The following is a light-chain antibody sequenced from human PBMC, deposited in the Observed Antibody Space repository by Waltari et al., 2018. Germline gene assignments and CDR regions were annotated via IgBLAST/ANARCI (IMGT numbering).Light chain of an antibody. CDR1: GLGAKL. J-gene: IGLJ2*01. V-gene: IGLV3-1*01. CDR3: QAWDDTTVV. CDR2: SDD. Sequence: SYELTQPPSVSVSPGQTATITCPGDGLGAKLVWWYQQKPGQSPVAVIYSDDKRPSGIPERFSGSNSGNTATLTIGGTQTTDEGDYYCQAWDDTTVVFGAGTKVTV.